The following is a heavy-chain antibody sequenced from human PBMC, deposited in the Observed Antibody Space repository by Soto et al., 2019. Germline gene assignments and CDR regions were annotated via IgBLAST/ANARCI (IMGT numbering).Heavy chain of an antibody. J-gene: IGHJ5*02. V-gene: IGHV1-69*06. CDR2: IIPIFGTA. Sequence: ASVKVSCKASGGTFSSYAISWVRQAPGQGLEWMGGIIPIFGTANYAQKFQGRVTITADKSTSTAYMELSSLRSEDTAVYYCARRELLNSNWFDPWGQGTLVTVSS. D-gene: IGHD1-26*01. CDR3: ARRELLNSNWFDP. CDR1: GGTFSSYA.